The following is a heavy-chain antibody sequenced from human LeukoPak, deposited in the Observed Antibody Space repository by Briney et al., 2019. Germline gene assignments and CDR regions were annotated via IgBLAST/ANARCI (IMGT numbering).Heavy chain of an antibody. CDR2: IYHSGST. CDR1: GGSISSSNW. V-gene: IGHV4-4*02. D-gene: IGHD6-13*01. J-gene: IGHJ3*02. CDR3: ARGVSRDAFDI. Sequence: SGTLSLTCAVSGGSISSSNWWSWVRQPPGKGLEWIGEIYHSGSTNYNPSLKSRVTISVDTSKNQFSLKLSSVTAADTAVYYCARGVSRDAFDIWGQGTMVTVSS.